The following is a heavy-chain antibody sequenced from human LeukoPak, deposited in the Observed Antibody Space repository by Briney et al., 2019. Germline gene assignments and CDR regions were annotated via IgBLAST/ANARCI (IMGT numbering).Heavy chain of an antibody. CDR2: ISSSSSAI. CDR3: ARAVAGTELGVY. V-gene: IGHV3-48*04. Sequence: PGGSLILSCAASGFTFSSYSMNWVRQAPGKGLEWISYISSSSSAIYYADSVKGRSTISRDNAKNSLYLQMNSLRAEDTAVYYCARAVAGTELGVYWGQGTLVSVSS. D-gene: IGHD6-19*01. CDR1: GFTFSSYS. J-gene: IGHJ4*02.